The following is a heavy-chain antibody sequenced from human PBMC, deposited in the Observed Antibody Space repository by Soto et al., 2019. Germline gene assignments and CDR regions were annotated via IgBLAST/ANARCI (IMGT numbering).Heavy chain of an antibody. CDR1: GFTFSNYW. V-gene: IGHV3-74*01. D-gene: IGHD2-2*01. CDR2: INSDGSST. J-gene: IGHJ4*02. Sequence: GGSLRLSCAASGFTFSNYWMHWVRQAPGKGLVWVSRINSDGSSTSHADSVKGRFTISRDNAKNTLYLQMNSLRVDDTAVYYCARGPRGLYHHDYWGQGALVTVSS. CDR3: ARGPRGLYHHDY.